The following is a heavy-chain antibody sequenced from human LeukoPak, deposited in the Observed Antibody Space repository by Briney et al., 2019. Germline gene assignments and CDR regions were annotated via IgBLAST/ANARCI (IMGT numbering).Heavy chain of an antibody. CDR2: IYYSGGT. CDR3: ARARRWNAAVEGWWFDP. J-gene: IGHJ5*02. CDR1: GGSISNYY. D-gene: IGHD1-1*01. V-gene: IGHV4-59*01. Sequence: SETLSLTCTVSGGSISNYYWSWIRQPPVKGLEWIGYIYYSGGTNYNPSLKSRVTISVDTSKNQFSLKLSSVTAADTAVYYCARARRWNAAVEGWWFDPWGQGALVTVSS.